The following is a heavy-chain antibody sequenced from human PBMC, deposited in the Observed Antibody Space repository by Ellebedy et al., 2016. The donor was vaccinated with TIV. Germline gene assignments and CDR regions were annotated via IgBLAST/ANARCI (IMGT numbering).Heavy chain of an antibody. CDR2: IYYDGSNE. CDR1: GFTFSHYA. V-gene: IGHV3-33*01. Sequence: GESLKISCEASGFTFSHYAMHWVRQAPGKGLEWVALIYYDGSNENYADFVKGRFTISRDDSKNTLYLQMDSLRGDDTATYYCARNSHFDLSFYLDSWGQGTLVTVSS. D-gene: IGHD3-9*01. CDR3: ARNSHFDLSFYLDS. J-gene: IGHJ5*01.